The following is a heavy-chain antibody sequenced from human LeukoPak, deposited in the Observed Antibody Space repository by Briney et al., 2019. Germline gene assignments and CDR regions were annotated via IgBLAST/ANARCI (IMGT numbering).Heavy chain of an antibody. Sequence: SETLSLTCAVYGGSFSGYYWSWIPQPPGKGLEWIGEINHSGSTNYNPSLKSRVTISVDTSKNRFSLKLSSVTAADTAVYYCASVRSYGSGSYPYWGQGTLVTVSS. CDR3: ASVRSYGSGSYPY. D-gene: IGHD3-10*01. CDR2: INHSGST. CDR1: GGSFSGYY. J-gene: IGHJ4*02. V-gene: IGHV4-34*01.